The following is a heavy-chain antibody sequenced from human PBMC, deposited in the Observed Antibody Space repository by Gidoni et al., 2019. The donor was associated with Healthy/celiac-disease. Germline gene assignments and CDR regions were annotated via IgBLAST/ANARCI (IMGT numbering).Heavy chain of an antibody. D-gene: IGHD3-22*01. CDR3: AKEGSGYSPYYFDY. CDR1: GFTFSSYG. CDR2: ISYDGSNK. Sequence: QVQLVESGGGVVQPGRSLRLSCAASGFTFSSYGMHWVRQAPGKGLEWVAVISYDGSNKYYADSVKGRFTISRDNSKNTLYLQMNSLRAEDTAVYYCAKEGSGYSPYYFDYWGQGTLVTVSS. J-gene: IGHJ4*02. V-gene: IGHV3-30*18.